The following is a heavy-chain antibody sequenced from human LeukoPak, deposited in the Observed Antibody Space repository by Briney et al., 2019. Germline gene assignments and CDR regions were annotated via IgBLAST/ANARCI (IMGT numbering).Heavy chain of an antibody. CDR3: AKNQHIVVVPAADWFDP. V-gene: IGHV3-23*01. J-gene: IGHJ5*02. CDR2: ISGSGGST. D-gene: IGHD2-2*01. Sequence: GGSLRLSCAASGFTFSSYAMSWVRQAPGKGLEWVSAISGSGGSTYYADSVEGRFTISRDNSKNTLYLQMNSLRAEDTAVYYCAKNQHIVVVPAADWFDPWGQGTLVTVSS. CDR1: GFTFSSYA.